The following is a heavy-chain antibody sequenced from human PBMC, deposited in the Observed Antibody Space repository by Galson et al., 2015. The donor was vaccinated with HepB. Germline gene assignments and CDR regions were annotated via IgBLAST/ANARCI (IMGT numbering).Heavy chain of an antibody. CDR1: GFSFSRYW. Sequence: SLRLSCAAAGFSFSRYWMTWVRQAPGKGLEWVANIKKDGSEKYHVDSVEGRFTISRDNAKNSLYLQMHSLRAEDTAVYYCARHTSQYFDLWGRGTLVTVSS. J-gene: IGHJ2*01. V-gene: IGHV3-7*03. CDR3: ARHTSQYFDL. CDR2: IKKDGSEK.